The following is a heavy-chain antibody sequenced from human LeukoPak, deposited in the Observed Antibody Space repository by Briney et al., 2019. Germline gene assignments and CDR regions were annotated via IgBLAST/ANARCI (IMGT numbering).Heavy chain of an antibody. J-gene: IGHJ4*02. D-gene: IGHD3-3*01. CDR2: IYHSGST. CDR3: TGNGYYSLEY. CDR1: GFTFSSYAM. V-gene: IGHV4-4*02. Sequence: PGGSLRLTCAASGFTFSSYAMSWVRQPPGKGLEWIGEIYHSGSTNYNPSLKSRVIISVDKSKNQFSLKLSSVTAADTAVYYCTGNGYYSLEYWGQGTLVTVSS.